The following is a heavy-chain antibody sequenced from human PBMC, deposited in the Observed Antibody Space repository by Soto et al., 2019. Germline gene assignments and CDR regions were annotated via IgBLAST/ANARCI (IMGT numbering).Heavy chain of an antibody. J-gene: IGHJ6*02. Sequence: GASVKVSCKASGGTFSSYAISWVRQAPGQGLEWMGGIIPIFGTANYAQKFQGRVTITADESTSTAYMELSSLRSEDTAVYYCARSDIVVVPAASARYYYGMDVWGQGTTVTV. D-gene: IGHD2-2*01. CDR3: ARSDIVVVPAASARYYYGMDV. CDR1: GGTFSSYA. V-gene: IGHV1-69*13. CDR2: IIPIFGTA.